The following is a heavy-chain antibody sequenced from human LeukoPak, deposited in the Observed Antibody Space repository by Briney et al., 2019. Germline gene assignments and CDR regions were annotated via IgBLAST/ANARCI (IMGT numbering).Heavy chain of an antibody. CDR3: AGSSGWYFNWFDP. J-gene: IGHJ5*02. D-gene: IGHD6-19*01. V-gene: IGHV1-69*13. CDR2: IIPIFGTA. CDR1: GYTFTGYY. Sequence: GASVKVSCKASGYTFTGYYMHWVRQAPGQGLEWMGWIIPIFGTANYAQKFQGRVTITADESTSTAYMELSSLRSEDTAVYYCAGSSGWYFNWFDPWGQGTLVTVSS.